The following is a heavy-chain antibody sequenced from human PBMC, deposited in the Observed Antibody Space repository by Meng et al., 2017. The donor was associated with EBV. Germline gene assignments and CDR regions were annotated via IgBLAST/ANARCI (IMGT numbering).Heavy chain of an antibody. CDR1: GGTFSSYA. V-gene: IGHV1-69*01. CDR3: ARDALGCCSGGSCPYNWFDP. Sequence: GRRVRAGAGATQPASLVKVPLKSPGGTFSSYAISWVRQAPGQALEWMGGIIPIFGTANYAQKFQGRVTITADESTSTAYRELSSLRSEDTAVYYCARDALGCCSGGSCPYNWFDPWGQGTLVTVSS. J-gene: IGHJ5*02. D-gene: IGHD2-15*01. CDR2: IIPIFGTA.